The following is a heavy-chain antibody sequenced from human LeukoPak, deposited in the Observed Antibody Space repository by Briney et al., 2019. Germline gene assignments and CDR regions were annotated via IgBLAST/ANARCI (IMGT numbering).Heavy chain of an antibody. CDR2: IYYSGST. Sequence: SETLSLTCAVYGGSFSSYYWGWIRQPPGKGLEWIGSIYYSGSTYYNPSLKSRVTISVDTSKNQFSLKLSSVTAADTAVYYCARDSSSWNRYNWFDPWGQGTLVTVSS. J-gene: IGHJ5*02. CDR3: ARDSSSWNRYNWFDP. D-gene: IGHD6-13*01. V-gene: IGHV4-39*02. CDR1: GGSFSSYY.